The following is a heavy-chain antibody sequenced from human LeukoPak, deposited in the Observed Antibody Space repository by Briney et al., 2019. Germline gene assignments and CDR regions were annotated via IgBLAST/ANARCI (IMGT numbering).Heavy chain of an antibody. Sequence: SVKVSCKASGGTFISYAISWVRQAPGQGLEWMGGIIPIFGTANYAQKFQGRVTITADESTSTAYMELSSLRSEDTAVYYRARVVAVAANYFDDWGQGTLVTVSS. CDR1: GGTFISYA. CDR3: ARVVAVAANYFDD. V-gene: IGHV1-69*13. D-gene: IGHD6-19*01. CDR2: IIPIFGTA. J-gene: IGHJ4*02.